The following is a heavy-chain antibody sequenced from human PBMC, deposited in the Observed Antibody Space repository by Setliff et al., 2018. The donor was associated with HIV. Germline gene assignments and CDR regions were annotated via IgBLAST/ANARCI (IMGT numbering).Heavy chain of an antibody. Sequence: PGGSLRLSCAASGFTFSSYEMTWVRQAPGKGLEWVSYISRSGNTIYYADSVKGRFTISRDNAKNSLYLQMTSLRAEDTAVYYCASSGSGSYINWFGPWGQGTLVTVSS. V-gene: IGHV3-48*03. CDR1: GFTFSSYE. D-gene: IGHD3-10*01. CDR3: ASSGSGSYINWFGP. J-gene: IGHJ5*02. CDR2: ISRSGNTI.